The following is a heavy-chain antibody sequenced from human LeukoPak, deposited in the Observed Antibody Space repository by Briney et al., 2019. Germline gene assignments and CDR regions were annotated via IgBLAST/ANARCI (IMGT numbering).Heavy chain of an antibody. J-gene: IGHJ4*02. V-gene: IGHV3-48*04. D-gene: IGHD6-19*01. CDR3: AGPQPAGIDY. CDR1: GFTFSSYS. CDR2: IGSDGSTI. Sequence: PGGSLRLSCAASGFTFSSYSMNWVRQAPGKGLEWVSYIGSDGSTIFYADSVKGRFTISRDNAKNSLYLQMNSLRAEDTAVYYCAGPQPAGIDYWGQGTLVTVSS.